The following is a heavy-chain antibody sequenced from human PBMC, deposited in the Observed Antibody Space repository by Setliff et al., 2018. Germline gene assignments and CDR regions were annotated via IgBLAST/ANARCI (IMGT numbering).Heavy chain of an antibody. D-gene: IGHD6-13*01. J-gene: IGHJ4*02. V-gene: IGHV4-39*01. CDR3: ARIMYSSSWYRFLDY. CDR2: IYYSGNT. CDR1: GASISSGTYY. Sequence: PSETLSLTCTVSGASISSGTYYWGWIRQPPGKGLEWIANIYYSGNTYYNPSLKSRVTISVDTSKNQFSLKLSSVTAADTALYYCARIMYSSSWYRFLDYWGQGIMVTVLL.